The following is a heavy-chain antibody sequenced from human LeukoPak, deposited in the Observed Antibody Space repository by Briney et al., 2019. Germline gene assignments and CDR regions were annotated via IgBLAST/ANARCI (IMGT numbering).Heavy chain of an antibody. J-gene: IGHJ4*02. CDR2: IYYSGST. CDR3: ARGGDGYKDE. D-gene: IGHD5-24*01. Sequence: PSETPSLTCTVSGGSISSYYWSWIRQPPGKGLEWIGYIYYSGSTNYSPSLKSRVTISVDTSKNQFSLKLSSVTAADTAVYYCARGGDGYKDEWGQGTLVTVSS. V-gene: IGHV4-59*01. CDR1: GGSISSYY.